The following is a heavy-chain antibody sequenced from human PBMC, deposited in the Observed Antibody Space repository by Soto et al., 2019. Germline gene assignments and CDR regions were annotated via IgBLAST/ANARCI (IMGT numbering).Heavy chain of an antibody. CDR2: IYHSGST. CDR1: GYSISSGYY. J-gene: IGHJ4*02. V-gene: IGHV4-38-2*01. CDR3: ARYPYYYDSSGYYYYFDY. D-gene: IGHD3-22*01. Sequence: SETLSLTCAVSGYSISSGYYWGWIRQPPGKGLEWIGSIYHSGSTYYNPSLKSRVTISVDTSKYQFSLKLSSVTAADTAVYYCARYPYYYDSSGYYYYFDYWGQGTLVTVSS.